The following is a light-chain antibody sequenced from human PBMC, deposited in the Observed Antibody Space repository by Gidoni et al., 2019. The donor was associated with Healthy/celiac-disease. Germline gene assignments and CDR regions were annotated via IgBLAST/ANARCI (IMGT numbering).Light chain of an antibody. J-gene: IGKJ4*01. Sequence: DRVTITCRASQSISSYLNWYQQKPGKAPKLLIYAASSLQSGVPSRFRGSGSGTDFTLTISSLQPEDFATYYCQQSYSTLLLTFGGGTKVEIK. CDR3: QQSYSTLLLT. CDR1: QSISSY. V-gene: IGKV1-39*01. CDR2: AAS.